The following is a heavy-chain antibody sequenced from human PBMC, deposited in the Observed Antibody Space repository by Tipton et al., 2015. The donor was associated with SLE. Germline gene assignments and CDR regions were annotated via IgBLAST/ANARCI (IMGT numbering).Heavy chain of an antibody. V-gene: IGHV3-21*01. D-gene: IGHD3-9*01. Sequence: SLRLSCAASGFTFSSYSMNWVRQAPGKGLEWVSSISSSSSYIYYADSVKGRFTISRDNAKNSLYLQMNSLRAEDTAVYYCASPGRDILTGYLMRWGQGTLVTVSS. CDR1: GFTFSSYS. J-gene: IGHJ4*02. CDR2: ISSSSSYI. CDR3: ASPGRDILTGYLMR.